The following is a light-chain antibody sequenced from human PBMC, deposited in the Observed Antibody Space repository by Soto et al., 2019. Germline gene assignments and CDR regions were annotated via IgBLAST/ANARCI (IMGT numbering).Light chain of an antibody. CDR2: GNS. V-gene: IGLV1-40*01. CDR3: QSYDSSLSGHVV. Sequence: QYVLTQPPSVSGAPGQSVTISCTGSISNIGAGYDVHWYQQLPGTAPKLLIYGNSNRPSGVPDRFSGSKSGTSASLAITGLRAEDEAEYYSQSYDSSLSGHVVLGGENKLTVL. J-gene: IGLJ2*01. CDR1: ISNIGAGYD.